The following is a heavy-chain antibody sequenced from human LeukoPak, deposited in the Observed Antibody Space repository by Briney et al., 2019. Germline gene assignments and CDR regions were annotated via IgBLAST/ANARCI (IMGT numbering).Heavy chain of an antibody. CDR3: AKVSGWWFGELLGPDY. J-gene: IGHJ4*02. V-gene: IGHV3-53*01. CDR1: GFTVSTNY. CDR2: FYSGGNT. D-gene: IGHD3-10*01. Sequence: GGSLRLSCVASGFTVSTNYRSWVRQAPGKGLEWVSVFYSGGNTYYADSVKGRFTISRDNSKNTLYLQMNSLRAEDTAVYYCAKVSGWWFGELLGPDYWGQGTLVTVSS.